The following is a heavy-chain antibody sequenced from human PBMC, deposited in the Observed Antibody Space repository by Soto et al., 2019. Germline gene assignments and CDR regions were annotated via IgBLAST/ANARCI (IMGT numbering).Heavy chain of an antibody. J-gene: IGHJ3*02. V-gene: IGHV3-21*01. CDR1: GFTFSSYS. CDR2: ISSSSSYI. D-gene: IGHD3-9*01. Sequence: EVQLVESGGGLVKPGGSLRLSCAASGFTFSSYSMNWVRQAPGKGLEWVSSISSSSSYIYYADSVKGRFTISRDNAKDSLYLQMNSLRSEDTAVYYCARDHGLRYFAWPLRHDAFDIWGQGTMVTVSS. CDR3: ARDHGLRYFAWPLRHDAFDI.